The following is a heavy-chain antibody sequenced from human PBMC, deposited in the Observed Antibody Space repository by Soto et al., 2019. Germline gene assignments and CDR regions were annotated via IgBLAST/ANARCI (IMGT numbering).Heavy chain of an antibody. V-gene: IGHV1-69*06. CDR3: ARDPDYGGNSGLGLVDY. CDR2: IITIFGTP. Sequence: QVQLVQSGAEVKKPGSSVRVSCKASGGTFSDYSINWVRQAPGQGLEWMGGIITIFGTPNYAQKFQGRVTITADKSTSTAYMEVSSLRSEDTAVYYCARDPDYGGNSGLGLVDYWGQGTLVTVAS. J-gene: IGHJ4*02. CDR1: GGTFSDYS. D-gene: IGHD2-21*02.